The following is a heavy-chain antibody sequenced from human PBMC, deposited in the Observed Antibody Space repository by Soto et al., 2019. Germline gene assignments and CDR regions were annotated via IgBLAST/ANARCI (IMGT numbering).Heavy chain of an antibody. D-gene: IGHD1-26*01. J-gene: IGHJ4*02. V-gene: IGHV1-18*01. CDR1: GYTFNKHA. CDR2: ISAHNGNT. Sequence: QVQLVQSGAEVKKPGASVMLSCKASGYTFNKHAIMWVRQARGQGLEWMGWISAHNGNTNSAPKFQGRITMTTDISTSTAYMELRSLRSDDTAVYYCAKVLSGTYFDDSDYWGQGTLVTVSS. CDR3: AKVLSGTYFDDSDY.